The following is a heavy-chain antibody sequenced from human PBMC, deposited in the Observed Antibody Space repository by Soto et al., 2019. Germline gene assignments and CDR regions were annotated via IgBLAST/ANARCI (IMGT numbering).Heavy chain of an antibody. V-gene: IGHV3-23*01. CDR2: FSDGGSNT. Sequence: EVQLLESGGGLVQPGGSLRLSCAASGFSFSSYAMNWVRQAPGKGLECVSAFSDGGSNTYYTDSVKGRFTISRYNSKNTVFLQMNSLRAEDTAVYYCAILDSSTWYTGYYFDYWGQGTLVTVSS. CDR3: AILDSSTWYTGYYFDY. CDR1: GFSFSSYA. J-gene: IGHJ4*02. D-gene: IGHD6-13*01.